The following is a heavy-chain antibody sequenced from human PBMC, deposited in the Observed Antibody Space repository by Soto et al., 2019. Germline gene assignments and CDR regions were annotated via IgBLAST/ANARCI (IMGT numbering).Heavy chain of an antibody. Sequence: SETLSLTCAVSGDSISRGYYWAWIRQPPGKGLEYIGSIYHSGTTYYSPSLKSRVTISVDTSKNQFSLKLNSVTAADTAVYYCARVDILTVYGCMDVWGQGTTVTVSS. V-gene: IGHV4-38-2*01. D-gene: IGHD3-9*01. CDR1: GDSISRGYY. J-gene: IGHJ6*02. CDR2: IYHSGTT. CDR3: ARVDILTVYGCMDV.